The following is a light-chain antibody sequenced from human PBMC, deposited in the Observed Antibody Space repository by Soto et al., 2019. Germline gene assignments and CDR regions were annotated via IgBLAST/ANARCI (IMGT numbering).Light chain of an antibody. CDR2: DAS. CDR1: HSISSW. J-gene: IGKJ1*01. V-gene: IGKV1-5*01. CDR3: QQYNTYSRT. Sequence: DIQMTQSPSTLSASVGDRVTITCRASHSISSWLAWYQQKPGKAPKVLIYDASSLESGVPSRFSGSGSGTEFTLTISSLQPDDFATYYCQQYNTYSRTFGQGTKVDIK.